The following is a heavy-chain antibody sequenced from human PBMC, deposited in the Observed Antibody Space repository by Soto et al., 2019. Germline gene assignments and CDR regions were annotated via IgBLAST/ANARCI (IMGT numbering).Heavy chain of an antibody. D-gene: IGHD4-17*01. CDR1: GYSFTNSW. CDR3: ARLKDYGDSFDY. V-gene: IGHV5-51*01. Sequence: LKISCKGSGYSFTNSWIGWVRQMPGKGLEWMGIIYPGDSDARYMPSFQGQITFSADKSINTAYLQWRSLKASDTAIYYCARLKDYGDSFDYWGQGTLVTVSS. CDR2: IYPGDSDA. J-gene: IGHJ4*01.